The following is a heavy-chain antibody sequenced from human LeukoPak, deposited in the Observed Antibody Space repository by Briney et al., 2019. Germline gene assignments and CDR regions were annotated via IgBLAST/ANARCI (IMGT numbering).Heavy chain of an antibody. CDR2: IKNDGGEK. CDR1: GFSFSTYW. Sequence: GGSLTLSCAASGFSFSTYWMTWVRQAPGKGLEWVATIKNDGGEKYYVDSVKGRFTISRDNAKNSVHLQMKSLRAEDTAVYYCARDKRGNHYWGQGTLVTVSS. D-gene: IGHD2/OR15-2a*01. V-gene: IGHV3-7*01. J-gene: IGHJ4*02. CDR3: ARDKRGNHY.